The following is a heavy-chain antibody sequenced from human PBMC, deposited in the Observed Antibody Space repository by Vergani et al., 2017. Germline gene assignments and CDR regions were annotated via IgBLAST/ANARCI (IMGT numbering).Heavy chain of an antibody. CDR3: ARGGTGDKEY. D-gene: IGHD3/OR15-3a*01. Sequence: EVQLVESGGGLVKPGGSLRLSCAASGFTFSSYSMNWVRQAPGKGLEWVSSISSSSSYIYYADSVKGRFTISRDNAKNSLYLQMNSLRAEDTAVYCWARGGTGDKEYWGQGTLVTVSS. J-gene: IGHJ4*02. CDR2: ISSSSSYI. CDR1: GFTFSSYS. V-gene: IGHV3-21*01.